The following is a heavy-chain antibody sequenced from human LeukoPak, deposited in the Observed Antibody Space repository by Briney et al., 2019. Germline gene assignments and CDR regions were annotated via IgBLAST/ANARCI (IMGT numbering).Heavy chain of an antibody. Sequence: GGSLRLSCAASGFIFSGYGMHWVRQAPGKGLEWVAVISYDGSNKYYADSVKGRFTISRDNSKNTLYLQMNSLKTEDTAVYYCTKGRYTSGGFDYWGQGTLVTVSS. J-gene: IGHJ4*02. D-gene: IGHD6-19*01. V-gene: IGHV3-30*18. CDR1: GFIFSGYG. CDR3: TKGRYTSGGFDY. CDR2: ISYDGSNK.